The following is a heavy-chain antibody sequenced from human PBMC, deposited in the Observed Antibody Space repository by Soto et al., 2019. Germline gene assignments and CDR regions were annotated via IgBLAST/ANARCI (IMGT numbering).Heavy chain of an antibody. CDR1: RGPFSSYA. Sequence: GASVKVSCKASRGPFSSYAISWVRQAPGQGLEWMGGVIPIFGTANYAQKFQGRVTITADESTSTAYMELSSLRSEDTAVYYCARGYEYSSFPADYWGQGTLVTVSS. J-gene: IGHJ4*02. V-gene: IGHV1-69*13. CDR3: ARGYEYSSFPADY. CDR2: VIPIFGTA. D-gene: IGHD6-6*01.